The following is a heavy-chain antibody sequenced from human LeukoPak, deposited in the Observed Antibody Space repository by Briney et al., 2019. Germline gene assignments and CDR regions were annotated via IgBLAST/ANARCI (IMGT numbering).Heavy chain of an antibody. Sequence: ASVKVSYKASGYTFTSYDINWVRQATGQGLEWMGWMNPNSGNTGYAQKFQGRVTMTRNTSISTAYMELSSLRSEDTAVYYCARGIRGAKGKGYYYYHYMDVWGKGTTVTVSS. V-gene: IGHV1-8*01. J-gene: IGHJ6*03. CDR3: ARGIRGAKGKGYYYYHYMDV. D-gene: IGHD3-16*01. CDR2: MNPNSGNT. CDR1: GYTFTSYD.